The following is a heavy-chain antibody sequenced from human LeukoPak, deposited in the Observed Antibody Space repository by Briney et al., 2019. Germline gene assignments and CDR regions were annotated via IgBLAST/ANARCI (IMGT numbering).Heavy chain of an antibody. CDR1: GHTFTGYY. V-gene: IGHV1-2*02. CDR3: ARVRTVVVPAADNFDY. CDR2: INPNSGGT. J-gene: IGHJ4*02. Sequence: ASVKVSCKASGHTFTGYYMHWVRQAPGQGLEWMGWINPNSGGTNYAQKFQGRVTMTRDTSISTAYMELSRLRSDDTAVYYCARVRTVVVPAADNFDYWGQGTLVTVSS. D-gene: IGHD2-2*01.